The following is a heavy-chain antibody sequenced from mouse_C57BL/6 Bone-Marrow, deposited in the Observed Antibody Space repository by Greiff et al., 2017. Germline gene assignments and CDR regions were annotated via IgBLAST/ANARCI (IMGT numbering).Heavy chain of an antibody. CDR1: GFTFSDFY. J-gene: IGHJ2*01. CDR3: ARDAGTWSFDD. CDR2: SSNKANDYTT. V-gene: IGHV7-1*01. Sequence: EVQLVESGGGLVQSGRSLRLSCATSGFTFSDFYMEWVRQAPGKGLEWIAASSNKANDYTTEYSASVKGRFIVSSDTSQRILYLHMNALRADDTAIYYCARDAGTWSFDDWGQGTTLTVSS.